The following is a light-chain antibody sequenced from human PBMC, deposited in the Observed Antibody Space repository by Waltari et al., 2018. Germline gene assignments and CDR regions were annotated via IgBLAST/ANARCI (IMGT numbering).Light chain of an antibody. CDR2: NDD. Sequence: QSVLTQPPSASGTPGQRVTISFSASRSNIGSRTVKWYQHLPGTAPKLLIYNDDERPSGVPDRFSGSKSDTSASLGISGLQSEDEADYYCAAWDDRLNGVVFGGGTKLTVL. CDR3: AAWDDRLNGVV. CDR1: RSNIGSRT. V-gene: IGLV1-44*01. J-gene: IGLJ3*02.